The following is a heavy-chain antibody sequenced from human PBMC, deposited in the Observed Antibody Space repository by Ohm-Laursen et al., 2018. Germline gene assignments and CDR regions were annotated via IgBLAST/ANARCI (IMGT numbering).Heavy chain of an antibody. Sequence: SETLSLTRTVSGDSINNYYWSWIRQPAGKGLEWIGRMYATGSSNYNPSLNSRVTMSVDTSRNQFSLKLTSVTAADTAVYYCAVSEVRYSFTYLADFWGQGTLVTVPS. CDR3: AVSEVRYSFTYLADF. CDR2: MYATGSS. CDR1: GDSINNYY. D-gene: IGHD3-9*01. V-gene: IGHV4-4*07. J-gene: IGHJ4*02.